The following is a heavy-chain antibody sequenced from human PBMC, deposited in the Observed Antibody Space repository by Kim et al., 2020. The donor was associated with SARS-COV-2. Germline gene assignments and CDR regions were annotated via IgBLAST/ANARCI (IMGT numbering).Heavy chain of an antibody. V-gene: IGHV3-33*01. J-gene: IGHJ4*02. CDR2: IWYDGSKK. CDR3: ARGGAAAHDY. Sequence: GGSLRLSCAASGFIFSGFGMHWVRQSPDKGLEWVAVIWYDGSKKYYADSVEGRFTISRDNSRNTVYLRMSSLRAEDTAVYYCARGGAAAHDYWGQGTLVT. D-gene: IGHD6-13*01. CDR1: GFIFSGFG.